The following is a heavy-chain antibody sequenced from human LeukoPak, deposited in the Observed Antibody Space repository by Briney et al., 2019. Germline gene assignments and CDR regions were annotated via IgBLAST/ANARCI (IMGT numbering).Heavy chain of an antibody. J-gene: IGHJ6*02. CDR2: IYTSGST. CDR3: ARDLWFGELSSAPSYYYYGMDV. V-gene: IGHV4-4*07. CDR1: GGSISSYY. Sequence: SETLSLTCTVSGGSISSYYWSWIRQPAGKGLEWIGRIYTSGSTNYNPSLKSRVTMSVDTSKNQFSLKLSSVTAADTAVYYCARDLWFGELSSAPSYYYYGMDVWGQGTTVTASS. D-gene: IGHD3-10*01.